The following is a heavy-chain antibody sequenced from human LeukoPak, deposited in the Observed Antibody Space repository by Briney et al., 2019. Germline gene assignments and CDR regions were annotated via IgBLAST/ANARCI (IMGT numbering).Heavy chain of an antibody. CDR1: GGSISSGGYY. Sequence: PSETLSLTCTVSGGSISSGGYYWSWIRQHPGKGLEWIGYIYYSGSTYYNPSLKSRVTISVDTSKNQFSLKLSSVPAADTAVYYCARLAAAETSAIDYWGQGTLVTVSS. D-gene: IGHD6-13*01. V-gene: IGHV4-31*03. CDR2: IYYSGST. CDR3: ARLAAAETSAIDY. J-gene: IGHJ4*02.